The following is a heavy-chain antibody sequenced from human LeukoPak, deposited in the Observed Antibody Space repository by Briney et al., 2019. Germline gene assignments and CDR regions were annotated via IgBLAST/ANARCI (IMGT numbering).Heavy chain of an antibody. CDR2: IKRKIDSGTT. V-gene: IGHV3-15*01. CDR3: TTDPPGAY. D-gene: IGHD1-26*01. CDR1: GFSFSNNW. J-gene: IGHJ4*02. Sequence: GGSLRLSCAVSGFSFSNNWMSWVRQAPGKGLEWVGRIKRKIDSGTTDYAAPVKGRFTISRDDSKNTLYLQMNSLETVDTAVYFCTTDPPGAYWGQGTLVAVSS.